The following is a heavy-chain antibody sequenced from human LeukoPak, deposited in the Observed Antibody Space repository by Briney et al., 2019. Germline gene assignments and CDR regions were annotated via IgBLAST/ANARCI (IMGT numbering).Heavy chain of an antibody. D-gene: IGHD3-10*01. CDR2: ISGSGGST. J-gene: IGHJ4*02. CDR1: GFTFSSYA. Sequence: GGSLRLSCAASGFTFSSYAMSWVRQAPGKGLEWVSTISGSGGSTYYADSVKGRFTISRDNSKNTLYLQMNSLRAEDTAVYYCAKLLWFGELLFDYWGQGTLVTVSS. V-gene: IGHV3-23*01. CDR3: AKLLWFGELLFDY.